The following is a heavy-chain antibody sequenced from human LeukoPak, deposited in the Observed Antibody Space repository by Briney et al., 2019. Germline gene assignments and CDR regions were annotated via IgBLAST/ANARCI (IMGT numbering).Heavy chain of an antibody. CDR1: GYTFTSYD. CDR3: ASWGSTSCYTDPCYYYGMDV. Sequence: GASVKVSCKASGYTFTSYDINWVRQATGQGLEWMGWMNPNSGNTGYAQKFQGRVTMTRNTSISTAYMELSSPRSEDTAVYYCASWGSTSCYTDPCYYYGMDVWGQGTTVTVSS. V-gene: IGHV1-8*01. J-gene: IGHJ6*02. CDR2: MNPNSGNT. D-gene: IGHD2-2*02.